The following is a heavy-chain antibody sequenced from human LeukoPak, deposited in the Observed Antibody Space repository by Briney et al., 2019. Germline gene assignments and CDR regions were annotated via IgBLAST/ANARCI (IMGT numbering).Heavy chain of an antibody. CDR2: INAYSGNT. CDR3: VLGECSSTSCYPRRDY. CDR1: GYRFKTYG. J-gene: IGHJ4*02. Sequence: ASVKVSCKASGYRFKTYGISWVRQAPGQGLEWMGWINAYSGNTDYTENLQGRVTMATDTSTATAFMELRSLRSDDTAVYYCVLGECSSTSCYPRRDYWGQGTLVTVSS. D-gene: IGHD2-2*01. V-gene: IGHV1-18*01.